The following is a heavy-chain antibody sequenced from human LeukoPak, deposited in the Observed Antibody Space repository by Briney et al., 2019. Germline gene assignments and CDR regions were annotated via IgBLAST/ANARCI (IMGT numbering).Heavy chain of an antibody. V-gene: IGHV4-34*01. CDR1: GGSFSGYY. J-gene: IGHJ4*02. D-gene: IGHD3-9*01. CDR3: AKDHKVLRYFDWLLSPWSDY. CDR2: INHSGST. Sequence: SETLSLTCAVSGGSFSGYYWNWIRQSPGKGLEWIGEINHSGSTHYNPYLKSRVTISVDTSQKQFSLRLTSVTAADTAVYYCAKDHKVLRYFDWLLSPWSDYWGQGTLVTVSS.